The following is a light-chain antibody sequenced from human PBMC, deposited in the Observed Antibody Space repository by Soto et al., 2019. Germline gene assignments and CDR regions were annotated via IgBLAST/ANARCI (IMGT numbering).Light chain of an antibody. Sequence: QPVLTQPPSASGTPGQRVTISCSGSSSNIGSNYVYWYQQLPGTAPKLLIYRNNHRPSGVPDRFSGSKSGTSASLAISGLRSEDEADYYCAAWDDSLWVFGGGTKLTVL. J-gene: IGLJ3*02. V-gene: IGLV1-47*01. CDR2: RNN. CDR1: SSNIGSNY. CDR3: AAWDDSLWV.